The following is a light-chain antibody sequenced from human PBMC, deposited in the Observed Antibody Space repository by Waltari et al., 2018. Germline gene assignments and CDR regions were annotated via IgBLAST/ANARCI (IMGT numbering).Light chain of an antibody. CDR3: QHRSNWYT. V-gene: IGKV3-11*01. J-gene: IGKJ2*01. CDR1: QSIGHF. CDR2: DAS. Sequence: EIVLTQSPATLSLSPGERVALSCRASQSIGHFLAWYQHKPGQAPRLLIYDASNRATGVPARFSGSGSETDFTLTISSLEPEDFAFYYCQHRSNWYTFGLGTKLEIK.